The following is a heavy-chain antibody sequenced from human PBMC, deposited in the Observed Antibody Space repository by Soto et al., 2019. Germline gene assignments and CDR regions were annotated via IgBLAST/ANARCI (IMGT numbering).Heavy chain of an antibody. J-gene: IGHJ4*02. Sequence: PSETLSLTCTVSGGSVSSNSYSWGWIRQSPGKGLEWIGTIYSSENTYYNPSLVSRVTISVDTSMNEFSLRLSSVTAADTAVYYCAAAPRYWGQGTVVTVSS. D-gene: IGHD2-15*01. CDR1: GGSVSSNSYS. CDR2: IYSSENT. CDR3: AAAPRY. V-gene: IGHV4-39*01.